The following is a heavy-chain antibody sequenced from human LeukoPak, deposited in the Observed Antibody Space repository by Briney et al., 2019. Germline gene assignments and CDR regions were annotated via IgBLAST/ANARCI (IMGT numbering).Heavy chain of an antibody. Sequence: GGSLRLSCAASGFTFSSYAMSWVRQAPGKGLEWVSAISGSGGSTYYADSVKGRFTISRHNSKNTLYLQMNSLRAEDTAVYYCAKDGLPVVAGTPHDYWGQGTLVTVSS. CDR1: GFTFSSYA. CDR3: AKDGLPVVAGTPHDY. J-gene: IGHJ4*02. V-gene: IGHV3-23*01. CDR2: ISGSGGST. D-gene: IGHD2-15*01.